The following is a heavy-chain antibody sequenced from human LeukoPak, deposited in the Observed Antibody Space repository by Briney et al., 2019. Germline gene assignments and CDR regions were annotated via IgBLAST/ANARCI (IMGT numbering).Heavy chain of an antibody. J-gene: IGHJ5*02. Sequence: PSETLSLTCTVYGGSFSNYFWSWIRQPPGKGLEWIGEINHSGGTNYNPSLKSRVTISLATSKNQFSLKLASVTAADTAVYYCARGDSYYFDTSGPVTWGRGTQVTVSS. V-gene: IGHV4-34*01. CDR1: GGSFSNYF. CDR3: ARGDSYYFDTSGPVT. D-gene: IGHD3-22*01. CDR2: INHSGGT.